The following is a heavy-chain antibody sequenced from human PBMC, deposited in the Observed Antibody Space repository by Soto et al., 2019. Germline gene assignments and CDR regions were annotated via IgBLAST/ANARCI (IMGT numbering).Heavy chain of an antibody. CDR1: GFTFSGAW. CDR3: AADSPARGGGEFDY. V-gene: IGHV3-15*01. J-gene: IGHJ4*02. CDR2: IKSKVDGETT. Sequence: EVQLVESGGGLVKPGGSLRLSCSASGFTFSGAWMSWVRQAPGRGLEWVALIKSKVDGETTHYAAPVQGRFSISRDDLKTTVYLQVNSLQTEDTAVYYCAADSPARGGGEFDYWGQGALVTVSS. D-gene: IGHD3-16*01.